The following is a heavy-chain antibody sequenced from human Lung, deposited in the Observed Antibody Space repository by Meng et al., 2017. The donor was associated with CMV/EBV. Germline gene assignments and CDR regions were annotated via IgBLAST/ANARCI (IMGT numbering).Heavy chain of an antibody. J-gene: IGHJ6*02. CDR2: IRYDGSNK. D-gene: IGHD6-6*01. CDR3: AKGDLGSSPYYYYYGMDV. Sequence: GESXKISCAASGFTFSSYGMHWVRQAPGKGLEWVAFIRYDGSNKYYADSVKGRFTISRDNSKNTLYLQMNSLRAEDTAVYYCAKGDLGSSPYYYYYGMDVXGQGXTVTVSS. CDR1: GFTFSSYG. V-gene: IGHV3-30*02.